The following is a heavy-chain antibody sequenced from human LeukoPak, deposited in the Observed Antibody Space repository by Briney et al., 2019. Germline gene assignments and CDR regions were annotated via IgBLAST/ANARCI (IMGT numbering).Heavy chain of an antibody. V-gene: IGHV3-23*01. CDR3: AKSPDVAGTGRFDY. D-gene: IGHD6-19*01. CDR1: GFTFSSYA. Sequence: GGSLRLSCAGSGFTFSSYAMNWDRQAPGKGLEWVSGISGSGASTYYADSVKGRFSISRDDSKNTLYLQMNSLRAEDTAVYYCAKSPDVAGTGRFDYWGQGTLVTVSS. J-gene: IGHJ4*02. CDR2: ISGSGAST.